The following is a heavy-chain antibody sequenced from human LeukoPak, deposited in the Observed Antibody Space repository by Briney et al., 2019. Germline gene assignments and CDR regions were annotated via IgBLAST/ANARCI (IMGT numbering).Heavy chain of an antibody. CDR1: GFTFSSYA. Sequence: GGSLRLSCAASGFTFSSYAMNWVRQAPGKGLEWVSTISGSGGSKHYADSVEGRFTISRDNSKNTVYLQMNGLRAEDTAIYYCAKLTSASGAYGVDVWGQGTTVAVSS. J-gene: IGHJ6*02. CDR3: AKLTSASGAYGVDV. D-gene: IGHD3-10*01. CDR2: ISGSGGSK. V-gene: IGHV3-23*01.